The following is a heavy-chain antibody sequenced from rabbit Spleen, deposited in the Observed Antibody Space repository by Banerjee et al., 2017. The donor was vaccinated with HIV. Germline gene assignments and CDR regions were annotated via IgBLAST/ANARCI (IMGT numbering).Heavy chain of an antibody. Sequence: QEQLVESGGDLVKPGASLTLTCTASGFDLSSYYYVCWVRQAPGKGLEWIACIYISGGSTYYASWAKGRFTISETSSTTVTLQMTSLTAADRATYFCARDLVGVIGWNFYLWGPGTLVTVS. CDR3: ARDLVGVIGWNFYL. D-gene: IGHD1-1*01. V-gene: IGHV1S45*01. CDR1: GFDLSSYYY. J-gene: IGHJ4*01. CDR2: IYISGGST.